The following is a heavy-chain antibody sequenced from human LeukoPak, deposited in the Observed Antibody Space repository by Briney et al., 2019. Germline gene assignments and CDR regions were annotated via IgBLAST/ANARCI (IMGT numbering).Heavy chain of an antibody. CDR1: GGSISSGGYY. CDR2: IYYSGST. J-gene: IGHJ3*02. D-gene: IGHD5-18*01. CDR3: ARDNGSRGYSYGYPGGAFDI. V-gene: IGHV4-31*03. Sequence: SETLSLTCTVSGGSISSGGYYWSWIRQHPGKGLEWIGYIYYSGSTYYNPSLKSRVTISVDTSKNLFSLKLSSVTAADTAVYYCARDNGSRGYSYGYPGGAFDIWGQGTMVTVSS.